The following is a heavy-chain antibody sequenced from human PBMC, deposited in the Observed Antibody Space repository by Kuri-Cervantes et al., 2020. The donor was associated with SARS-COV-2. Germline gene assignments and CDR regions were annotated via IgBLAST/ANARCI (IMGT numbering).Heavy chain of an antibody. Sequence: SETLSLTCAVYGGSFSGYYWSWIRQPPGKGLEWIGEINHSGNTYYNPSLKSRVTISVDTSKNQFSLKLSSVTAADTAVYYCARQGGDNYDAFDIWGQGTMVTVSS. D-gene: IGHD5-24*01. CDR1: GGSFSGYY. V-gene: IGHV4-34*01. CDR2: INHSGNT. CDR3: ARQGGDNYDAFDI. J-gene: IGHJ3*02.